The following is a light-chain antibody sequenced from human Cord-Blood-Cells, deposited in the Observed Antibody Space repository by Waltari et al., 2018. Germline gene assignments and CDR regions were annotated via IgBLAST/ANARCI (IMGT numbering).Light chain of an antibody. CDR1: SSDVGGYHN. J-gene: IGLJ1*01. V-gene: IGLV2-14*01. Sequence: QSALPQPASVSGSPGQSITISCTGTSSDVGGYHNVSWYQQHPGKAPKLMIDEVSNRPSGVSNRFSGSKSGNTASLTISGLQAEDEADYYCSSYTSSSTLYVFGTGTKVTVL. CDR2: EVS. CDR3: SSYTSSSTLYV.